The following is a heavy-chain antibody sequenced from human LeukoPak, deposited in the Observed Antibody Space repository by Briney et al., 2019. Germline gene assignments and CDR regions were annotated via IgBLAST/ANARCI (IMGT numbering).Heavy chain of an antibody. CDR1: GLTFSSYS. J-gene: IGHJ4*02. CDR2: ISSSGSTM. V-gene: IGHV3-48*04. CDR3: TRGFDISDY. D-gene: IGHD3-9*01. Sequence: GGSLRLSCAVSGLTFSSYSMNWVRQAPGKGLEWLSYISSSGSTMYYADSVKGRFTITRDNARNSLYLQMNSLRVEDTAMYYCTRGFDISDYWGQGTVVTVSS.